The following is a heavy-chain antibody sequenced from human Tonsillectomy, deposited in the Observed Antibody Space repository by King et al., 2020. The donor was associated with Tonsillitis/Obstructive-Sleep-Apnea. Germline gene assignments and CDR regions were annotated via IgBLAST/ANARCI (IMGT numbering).Heavy chain of an antibody. CDR2: IYSGGST. J-gene: IGHJ6*03. CDR3: ARDGIAARYYYYYMDV. D-gene: IGHD6-6*01. Sequence: VQLVESGGGLIQPGGSLRLSCAASGFTVSSNYMSWVRQAPGKGLEWVSVIYSGGSTYYADSVKGRFTISRDNSKNTLYLQMNSLRAEDTAVYYCARDGIAARYYYYYMDVWGKGTTVTVSS. V-gene: IGHV3-53*01. CDR1: GFTVSSNY.